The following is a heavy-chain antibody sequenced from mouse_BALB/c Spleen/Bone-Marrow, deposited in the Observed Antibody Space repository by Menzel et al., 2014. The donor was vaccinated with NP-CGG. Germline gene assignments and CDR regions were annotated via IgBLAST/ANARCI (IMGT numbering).Heavy chain of an antibody. CDR1: GYTFTDYA. CDR3: ASPIYYGNYEGFAY. Sequence: QVHVKQSGPELVRPGVSVKISCKGSGYTFTDYAMHWVKQSHAKSLEWIGVISTYSGNTNYNQKFKGKATMTVDKSSSTAYMELAGLTSEDSAIYYCASPIYYGNYEGFAYWGQGTLVTVSA. D-gene: IGHD2-1*01. J-gene: IGHJ3*01. CDR2: ISTYSGNT. V-gene: IGHV1-67*01.